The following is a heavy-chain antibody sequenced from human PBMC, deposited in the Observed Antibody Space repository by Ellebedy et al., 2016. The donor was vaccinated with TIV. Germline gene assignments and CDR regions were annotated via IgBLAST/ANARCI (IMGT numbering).Heavy chain of an antibody. J-gene: IGHJ4*02. Sequence: GGSLRLSXAASALTFSAYGMHWVRQAPGKGLEWVALISFDGSSKYYADSVKGRFTISRDNSKNTLYLHMNSLIAEDTAVYYCATHYDTSGYYYGYWGQGTLLTVSS. V-gene: IGHV3-30*03. D-gene: IGHD3-22*01. CDR2: ISFDGSSK. CDR3: ATHYDTSGYYYGY. CDR1: ALTFSAYG.